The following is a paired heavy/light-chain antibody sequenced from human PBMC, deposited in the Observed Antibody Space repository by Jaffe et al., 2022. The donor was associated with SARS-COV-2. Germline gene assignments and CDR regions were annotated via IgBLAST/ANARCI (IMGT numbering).Light chain of an antibody. Sequence: VIWMTQSPSLLSASTGDRVTISCRMSQGISSYLAWYQQKPGKAPELLIYAASTLQSGVPSRFSGSGSGTDFTLTISCLQSEDFATYYCQQYYSFPFTFGPGTKVDIK. CDR3: QQYYSFPFT. J-gene: IGKJ3*01. V-gene: IGKV1D-8*01. CDR2: AAS. CDR1: QGISSY.
Heavy chain of an antibody. CDR1: GFTFDDYA. Sequence: EVQLVESGGGLVQPGRSLRLSCAASGFTFDDYAMHWVRQAPGKGLEWVSGISWNSGSIGYADSVKGRFTISRDNAKNSLYLQMNSLRAEDTALYYCAKDMGYCSGGSCYSILDYWGQGTLVTVSS. D-gene: IGHD2-15*01. J-gene: IGHJ4*02. CDR2: ISWNSGSI. CDR3: AKDMGYCSGGSCYSILDY. V-gene: IGHV3-9*01.